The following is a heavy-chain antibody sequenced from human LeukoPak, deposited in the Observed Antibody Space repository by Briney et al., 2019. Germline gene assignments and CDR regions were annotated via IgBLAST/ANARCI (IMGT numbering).Heavy chain of an antibody. D-gene: IGHD3-10*01. J-gene: IGHJ4*02. CDR1: CRSIKSYY. CDR3: ARDLSTMVRGYFDY. Sequence: PSDPLSLPCTLSCRSIKSYYWSGIRQPPGKGVEWIGYVYYSWCTNYNPSLRGRVTISVDTSKNQFSLRLSSVTAADTAVYFCARDLSTMVRGYFDYWGQGTLVTVSS. CDR2: VYYSWCT. V-gene: IGHV4-59*01.